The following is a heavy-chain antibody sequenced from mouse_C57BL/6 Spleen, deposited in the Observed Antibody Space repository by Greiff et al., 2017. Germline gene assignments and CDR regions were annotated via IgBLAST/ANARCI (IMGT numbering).Heavy chain of an antibody. CDR2: IYPGDGDT. J-gene: IGHJ1*03. V-gene: IGHV1-80*01. D-gene: IGHD1-1*01. CDR3: ARQGGSPYWYFDV. CDR1: GYAFSSYW. Sequence: QVQLKQSGAELVKPGASVKISCKASGYAFSSYWMNWVKQRPGKGLEWIGQIYPGDGDTNYNGKFKGKATLTADKSSSTAYMQLSSLTSEDSAVYFCARQGGSPYWYFDVWGTGTTVTVSS.